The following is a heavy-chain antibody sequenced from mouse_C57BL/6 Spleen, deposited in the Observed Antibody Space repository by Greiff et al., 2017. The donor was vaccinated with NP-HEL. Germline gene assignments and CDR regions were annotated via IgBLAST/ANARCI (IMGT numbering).Heavy chain of an antibody. Sequence: EVMLVESGGDLVKPGGSLKLSCAASGFTFSSYGMSWVRQTPDTRLEWVATISSGGSYTYYPDSVKGRFTISRDNAKNTLYLQMSSLKSEDTAMYYCARMGQLGPYYFDYWGQGTTRTVSS. CDR2: ISSGGSYT. D-gene: IGHD4-1*02. V-gene: IGHV5-6*01. CDR3: ARMGQLGPYYFDY. CDR1: GFTFSSYG. J-gene: IGHJ2*01.